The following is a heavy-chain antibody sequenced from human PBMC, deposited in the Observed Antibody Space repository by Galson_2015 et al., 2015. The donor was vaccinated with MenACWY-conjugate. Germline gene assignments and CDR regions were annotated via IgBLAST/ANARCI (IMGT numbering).Heavy chain of an antibody. V-gene: IGHV2-5*02. D-gene: IGHD3-16*01. CDR3: VHIVITYGGLSGDDAFDV. CDR1: GFSLTTSGVG. J-gene: IGHJ3*01. Sequence: PALVKPTQTLTLTCTFSGFSLTTSGVGVGWISQPPGKALEWLALIYWDDDRRYSSSLRTRLAITKDTSRNQVVFTMANMDPVDTATYYCVHIVITYGGLSGDDAFDVWGLGTVVTVSS. CDR2: IYWDDDR.